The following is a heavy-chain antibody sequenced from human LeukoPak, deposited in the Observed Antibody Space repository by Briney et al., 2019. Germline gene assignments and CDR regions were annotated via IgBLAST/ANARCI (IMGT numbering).Heavy chain of an antibody. CDR2: ISAYNGNT. Sequence: GASVKVSCKASGYTFTSYGISWVRRAPGQGLEWMGWISAYNGNTNYAQKLQGRVTMTTDTSTSTAYMELRSLRSDDTAVYYCARGTDRLGMIVVIITPGAFDVWGQGTMVTVSS. J-gene: IGHJ3*01. CDR3: ARGTDRLGMIVVIITPGAFDV. CDR1: GYTFTSYG. V-gene: IGHV1-18*01. D-gene: IGHD3-22*01.